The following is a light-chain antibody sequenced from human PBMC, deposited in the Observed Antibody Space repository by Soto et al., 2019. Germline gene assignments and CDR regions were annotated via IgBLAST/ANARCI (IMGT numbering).Light chain of an antibody. V-gene: IGKV3-11*01. CDR2: DAS. CDR1: QSVSSY. J-gene: IGKJ4*01. Sequence: EIVLTQSPATLPLSPGERATLSCRASQSVSSYLAWYQQKPGQAPRLLIYDASSRATGIPARFSGGGSGTDFTLTISSLEPEDFAVYYCQQRSGWPLTIGGGTKVEIK. CDR3: QQRSGWPLT.